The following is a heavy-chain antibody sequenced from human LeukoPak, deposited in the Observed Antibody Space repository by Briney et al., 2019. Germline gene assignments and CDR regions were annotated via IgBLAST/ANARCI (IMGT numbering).Heavy chain of an antibody. CDR3: ANRAVGATRGNSLFDY. Sequence: ASVKVTCKVSGYTLTELSMHWVRQAPGKGLEWMGGFDPEDGETNYAQKFHGRVTMTEDTSTDTAYMELSSLRSEDTAVYYCANRAVGATRGNSLFDYWGQGTLGTVSS. CDR2: FDPEDGET. D-gene: IGHD1-26*01. V-gene: IGHV1-24*01. J-gene: IGHJ4*02. CDR1: GYTLTELS.